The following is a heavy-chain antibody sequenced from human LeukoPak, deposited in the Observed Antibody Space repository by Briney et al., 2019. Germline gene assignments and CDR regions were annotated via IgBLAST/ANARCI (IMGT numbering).Heavy chain of an antibody. V-gene: IGHV3-23*01. CDR3: AKLTYGSGTYGAFDY. CDR1: GFTFSSYG. D-gene: IGHD3-10*01. CDR2: IRGSGDIT. Sequence: PGGSLRLSCAASGFTFSSYGMSWVRQAPGKGLEWVSGIRGSGDITFYADSVKGRFTISRDNSKSTLYLQMNSLRAEDTAVYYCAKLTYGSGTYGAFDYWGQGTLVTVST. J-gene: IGHJ4*02.